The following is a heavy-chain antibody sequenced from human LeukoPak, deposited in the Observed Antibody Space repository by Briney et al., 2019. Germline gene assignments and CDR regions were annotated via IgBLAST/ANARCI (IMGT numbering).Heavy chain of an antibody. V-gene: IGHV3-23*01. Sequence: HAGGSLRLFCAASGFTFSSYAMSWVRQAPGKGLEWVSAISGSGGSTYYADSVKGRFTISRDNSKNTLYLQMNSLRAEDTAVYYCATGTGYSSGWYEYWGQGTLVTVSS. D-gene: IGHD6-19*01. CDR1: GFTFSSYA. J-gene: IGHJ4*02. CDR3: ATGTGYSSGWYEY. CDR2: ISGSGGST.